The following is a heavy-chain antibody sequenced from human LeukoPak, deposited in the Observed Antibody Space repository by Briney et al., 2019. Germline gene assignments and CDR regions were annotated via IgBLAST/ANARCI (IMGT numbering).Heavy chain of an antibody. CDR2: IRYDGSNK. D-gene: IGHD3-9*01. Sequence: PGGSLRLSCAASGFTFSSYGMHWVRQAPGKGLEWVAFIRYDGSNKYYADSVKGRFTISRDNSKNTLYLQMNSLRAEDTAVYYCAKDHYDILTGYSPYYFDYWGQGTLVTVSS. J-gene: IGHJ4*02. CDR1: GFTFSSYG. V-gene: IGHV3-30*02. CDR3: AKDHYDILTGYSPYYFDY.